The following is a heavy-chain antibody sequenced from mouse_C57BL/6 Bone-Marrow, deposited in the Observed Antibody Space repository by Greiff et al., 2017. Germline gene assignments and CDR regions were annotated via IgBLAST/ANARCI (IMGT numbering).Heavy chain of an antibody. CDR2: INPNYGTT. V-gene: IGHV1-39*01. D-gene: IGHD2-4*01. CDR1: GYSFTDYN. J-gene: IGHJ4*01. CDR3: ARGYDYDYAMDY. Sequence: EVQLVESGPELVKPGASVKISCKASGYSFTDYNMNWVKQSNGKSLEWIGVINPNYGTTSSNQKFKGKATLTVDPSSSTAYMQLNSLTSEDSAVYYCARGYDYDYAMDYWGQGTSVTVSS.